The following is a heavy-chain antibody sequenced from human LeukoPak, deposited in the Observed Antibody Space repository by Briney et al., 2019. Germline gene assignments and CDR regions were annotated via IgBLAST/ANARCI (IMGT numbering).Heavy chain of an antibody. CDR2: IIPILGIA. Sequence: SVKVSCKASGGTFSSYAISWVRQAPGQGLEWMGRIIPILGIANYAQKFQGRVTITADKSTSTAYMELSSLRSEDTAVYYLTTSGNRKDYYGMDVSGQGTTVTVSS. D-gene: IGHD4/OR15-4a*01. CDR3: TTSGNRKDYYGMDV. CDR1: GGTFSSYA. J-gene: IGHJ6*02. V-gene: IGHV1-69*04.